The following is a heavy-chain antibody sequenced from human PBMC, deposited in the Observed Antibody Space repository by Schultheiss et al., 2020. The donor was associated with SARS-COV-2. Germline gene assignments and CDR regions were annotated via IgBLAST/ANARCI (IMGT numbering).Heavy chain of an antibody. Sequence: WIRQPPGKGLEWIGRIKSKTDGGTTDYAAPVKGRFTISRDDSKNTLYLQMNSLKTEDTAVYYCSGVPAAIPYYYYMDVWGKGTTVTVSS. J-gene: IGHJ6*03. V-gene: IGHV3-15*01. CDR2: IKSKTDGGTT. D-gene: IGHD2-2*01. CDR3: SGVPAAIPYYYYMDV.